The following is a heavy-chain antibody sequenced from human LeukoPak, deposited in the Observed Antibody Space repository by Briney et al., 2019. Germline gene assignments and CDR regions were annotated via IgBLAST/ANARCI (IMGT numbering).Heavy chain of an antibody. Sequence: GRSLRLSCAASGFTFSSYGMHWVRQAPGKGLEWVAVIWYDGSNKYYADSVKGRFTISRDNSKNTLYLQMNSLRAEDTAVYYCARDRNRSTKDYSTFDYWGQGTLVTVSS. CDR3: ARDRNRSTKDYSTFDY. V-gene: IGHV3-33*01. CDR1: GFTFSSYG. CDR2: IWYDGSNK. D-gene: IGHD6-13*01. J-gene: IGHJ4*02.